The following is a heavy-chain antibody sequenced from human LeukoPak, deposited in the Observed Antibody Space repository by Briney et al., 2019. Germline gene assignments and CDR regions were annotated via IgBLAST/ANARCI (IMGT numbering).Heavy chain of an antibody. D-gene: IGHD1-26*01. J-gene: IGHJ6*02. CDR3: ARVAGTYYYYGMDV. V-gene: IGHV3-21*01. CDR1: GFTFSSYS. CDR2: SSSSSSYI. Sequence: PGGSLRLSCAASGFTFSSYSMNWVRQAPGKGLEWVSSSSSSSSYIYYADSVKGRFTISRDNAKNSLYLQMNSLRAEDTAVYYCARVAGTYYYYGMDVWGQGTTVTVSS.